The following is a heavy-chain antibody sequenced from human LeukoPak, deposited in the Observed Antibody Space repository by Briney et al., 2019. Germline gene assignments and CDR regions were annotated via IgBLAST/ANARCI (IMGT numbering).Heavy chain of an antibody. D-gene: IGHD6-13*01. CDR2: INPSGGST. J-gene: IGHJ4*02. CDR3: ARATTGYSSSWYFDY. V-gene: IGHV1-46*01. CDR1: GYTFTSYG. Sequence: ASVKVSCKASGYTFTSYGISWVRQAPGQGLEWMGIINPSGGSTSYAQKFQGRVTMTRDTSTSTVYMELSSLRSEDTAVYYCARATTGYSSSWYFDYWGQGTLVTVSS.